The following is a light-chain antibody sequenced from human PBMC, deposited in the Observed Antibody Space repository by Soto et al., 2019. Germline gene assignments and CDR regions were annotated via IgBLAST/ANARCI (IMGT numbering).Light chain of an antibody. Sequence: IQLTQSPSSLSASVGDRVTITCRASQGISSYLAWYQQKPGKAPKLLIYAASTLQSGVPSRFSGSGSGTDFTLTISSLQPEDFATYYCHQYSRSPVTFSPLTFGGGSKVEI. CDR2: AAS. CDR3: HQYSRSPVTFSPLT. CDR1: QGISSY. V-gene: IGKV1-9*01. J-gene: IGKJ4*01.